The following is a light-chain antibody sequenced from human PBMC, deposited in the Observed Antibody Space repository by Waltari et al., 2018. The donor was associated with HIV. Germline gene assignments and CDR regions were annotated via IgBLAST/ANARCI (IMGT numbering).Light chain of an antibody. CDR2: RAS. V-gene: IGKV3-20*01. CDR1: QSVNTF. Sequence: EIVLTQSPGTLSLSPGERGTLSCRTSQSVNTFLSWYQQKPGQAPRLLIFRASNRATGSPDRFSGSGSVTDFTLTISILEPEDYAVYYCQQYDNSPFTFGPGTTVDVK. CDR3: QQYDNSPFT. J-gene: IGKJ3*01.